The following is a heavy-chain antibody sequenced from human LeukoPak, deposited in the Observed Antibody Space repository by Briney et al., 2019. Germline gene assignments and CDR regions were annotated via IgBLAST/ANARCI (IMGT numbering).Heavy chain of an antibody. CDR3: ARDPGIAAAGNF. J-gene: IGHJ4*02. Sequence: GGSLRLSCAASGCTFSSYSMNWVRQAPGKGLEWVSSISSSSSYIYYADSVKGRFTISRDNAKNSLYLQMNSLRAEDTAVYYCARDPGIAAAGNFWGQGTLVTVSS. CDR2: ISSSSSYI. CDR1: GCTFSSYS. V-gene: IGHV3-21*01. D-gene: IGHD6-13*01.